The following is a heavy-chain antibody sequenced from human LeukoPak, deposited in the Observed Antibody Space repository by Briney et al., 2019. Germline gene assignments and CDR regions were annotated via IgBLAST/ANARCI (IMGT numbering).Heavy chain of an antibody. CDR3: AKQNLNDYGDDDAFDI. V-gene: IGHV3-48*01. CDR1: GFTFSSYS. J-gene: IGHJ3*02. Sequence: PGGSLRLSCAASGFTFSSYSMNWVRQAPGKGLEWVSYISSSSTTIYYADSVKGRFTISRDNSKNTLYLQMNSLRAEDTAVYYCAKQNLNDYGDDDAFDIWGQGTMVTVSS. CDR2: ISSSSTTI. D-gene: IGHD4-17*01.